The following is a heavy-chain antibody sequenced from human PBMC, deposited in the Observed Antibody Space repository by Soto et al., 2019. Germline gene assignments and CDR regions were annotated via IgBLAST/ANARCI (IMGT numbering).Heavy chain of an antibody. CDR3: ARSKQEYSSSWYYFDY. CDR1: GGSFSGYY. Sequence: SETLSLTCAVYGGSFSGYYWSWIRQPPGKGLEWIGEINHSGSTNYNPSLKSRVTISVDTSKNQLSLKLSSVTAADTAVYYCARSKQEYSSSWYYFDYWGQGTLVTVSS. CDR2: INHSGST. J-gene: IGHJ4*02. V-gene: IGHV4-34*01. D-gene: IGHD6-13*01.